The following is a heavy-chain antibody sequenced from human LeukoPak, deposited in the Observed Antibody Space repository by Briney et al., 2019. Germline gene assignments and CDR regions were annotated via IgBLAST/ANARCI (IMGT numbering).Heavy chain of an antibody. Sequence: GGSLRLSCAASGFTVSSNYMSWVRQAPGKGLEWVSVIYSGGSTYYADSVKGRFTTSRDNSKNTLYLQMNSLRAEDTAVYYCAQGPNIAAAGTFDYWGQGTLVTVSS. CDR1: GFTVSSNY. CDR3: AQGPNIAAAGTFDY. CDR2: IYSGGST. V-gene: IGHV3-53*01. J-gene: IGHJ4*02. D-gene: IGHD6-13*01.